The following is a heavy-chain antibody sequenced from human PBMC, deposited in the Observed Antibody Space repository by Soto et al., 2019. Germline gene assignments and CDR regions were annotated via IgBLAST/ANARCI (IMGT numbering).Heavy chain of an antibody. D-gene: IGHD2-21*02. J-gene: IGHJ6*01. CDR2: ISYDGSNK. Sequence: AGGSLRLSCAASGFTFSSYAMHWVRQAPGKGLEWVAVISYDGSNKYYADSVKGRFTISRDNSKNTLYLQMNSLRAEDTAVYYCAREVSSGVTAIPSWDGMDVWGQGTTVTVSS. CDR3: AREVSSGVTAIPSWDGMDV. CDR1: GFTFSSYA. V-gene: IGHV3-30-3*01.